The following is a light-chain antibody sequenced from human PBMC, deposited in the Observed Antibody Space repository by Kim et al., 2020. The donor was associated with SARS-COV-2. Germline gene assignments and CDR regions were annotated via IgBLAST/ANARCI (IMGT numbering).Light chain of an antibody. V-gene: IGLV2-23*03. CDR2: EGS. CDR1: SSDVGLYNL. J-gene: IGLJ2*01. CDR3: CSYAGSSTFVV. Sequence: QSIAIACTGTSSDVGLYNLVSWYQQHPGKAPKLMIYEGSKRPSGVSNRFSGSKSGNTASLTISGLQAEDEADYYCCSYAGSSTFVVFGGGTQLTVL.